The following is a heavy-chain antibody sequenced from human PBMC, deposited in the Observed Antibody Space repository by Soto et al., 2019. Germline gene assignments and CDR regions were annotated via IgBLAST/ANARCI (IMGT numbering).Heavy chain of an antibody. CDR3: AKSQRVDY. Sequence: HPGGSLRLSCAASGFTVSNTYMSWVRQAPGKGLECVSIIYSDGRTFYADSVKGRFTISRDNSKNTLSLQMNSLREEDTAVYYCAKSQRVDYWGQGTLVTVSS. D-gene: IGHD6-25*01. CDR1: GFTVSNTY. CDR2: IYSDGRT. V-gene: IGHV3-53*01. J-gene: IGHJ4*02.